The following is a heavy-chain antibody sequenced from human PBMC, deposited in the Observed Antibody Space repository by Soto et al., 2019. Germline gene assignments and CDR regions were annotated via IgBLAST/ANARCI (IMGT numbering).Heavy chain of an antibody. Sequence: QVQLVQSGAEVKKPGSSVKVSYEASGGTFSSYPINWVRQAPGQGLEWMGGIIPFFGTSNYAQKFQGRVTITADDSTSTAYMELRSLRSEDTAVYYCARVGHITNYGMAVWGQGTTVTVPS. CDR3: ARVGHITNYGMAV. J-gene: IGHJ6*02. V-gene: IGHV1-69*01. CDR2: IIPFFGTS. CDR1: GGTFSSYP. D-gene: IGHD1-26*01.